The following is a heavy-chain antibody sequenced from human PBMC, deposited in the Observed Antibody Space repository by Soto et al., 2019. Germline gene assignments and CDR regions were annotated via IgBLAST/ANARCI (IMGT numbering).Heavy chain of an antibody. CDR3: AHDTLNSYGMDV. Sequence: QITLKESGPALVKPTQTLTLTCSFSGFSLSTSGVGVGWIRQPPGKALEWLALIYWDDNKRYSPSLKSRLTSXKXSSKTQVVLTMTNMDPVDTATYYCAHDTLNSYGMDVWGQGTTVTVSS. D-gene: IGHD5-18*01. CDR2: IYWDDNK. J-gene: IGHJ6*02. CDR1: GFSLSTSGVG. V-gene: IGHV2-5*02.